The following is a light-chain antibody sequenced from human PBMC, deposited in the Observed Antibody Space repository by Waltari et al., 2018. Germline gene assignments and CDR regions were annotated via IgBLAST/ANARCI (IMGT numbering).Light chain of an antibody. CDR3: MQGSHWPRT. CDR2: KIS. V-gene: IGKV2-30*02. CDR1: QSPVHSYGNTY. Sequence: DVVLTQSPLFLPVTLGQPASMSCRSSQSPVHSYGNTYLNWFHQRPGRSPSRLIYKISRRESGVPDRFSGSGSGTDFTLKISRVEAEDVGVYYCMQGSHWPRTFGQGTKLEI. J-gene: IGKJ2*01.